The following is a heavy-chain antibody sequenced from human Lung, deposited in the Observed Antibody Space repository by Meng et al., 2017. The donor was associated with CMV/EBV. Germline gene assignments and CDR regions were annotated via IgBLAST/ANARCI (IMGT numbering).Heavy chain of an antibody. V-gene: IGHV4-34*01. CDR1: AGSFSGYY. J-gene: IGHJ6*02. Sequence: YAGSFSGYYWSWIRQPPGKGLEWIGEINHSGSTNYNPSLKSRVTISVDTSKNQFSLKLSSVTAADTAVYYCARGRGFWSGSRYYYYGMDVWGQGTXVTVSS. CDR2: INHSGST. D-gene: IGHD3-3*01. CDR3: ARGRGFWSGSRYYYYGMDV.